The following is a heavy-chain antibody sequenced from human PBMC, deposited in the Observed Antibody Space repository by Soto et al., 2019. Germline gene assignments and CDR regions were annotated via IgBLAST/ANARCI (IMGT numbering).Heavy chain of an antibody. CDR1: GFTFSDAW. CDR2: IKSKNGGGAT. CDR3: MSLSGGEGGY. V-gene: IGHV3-15*07. J-gene: IGHJ4*02. Sequence: EVQLVESGGGLVKPGGSLRISCAASGFTFSDAWMNWVRQAPGKGLEWVGRIKSKNGGGATDYAAPVKGRFTISRDDSTNTLYLQMNSLKMEDTATYFCMSLSGGEGGYWGQGTPVTVSS. D-gene: IGHD2-21*01.